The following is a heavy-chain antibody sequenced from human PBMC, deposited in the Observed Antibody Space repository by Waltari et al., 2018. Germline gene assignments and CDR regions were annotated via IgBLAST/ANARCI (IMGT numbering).Heavy chain of an antibody. J-gene: IGHJ5*02. CDR3: ARHWKKSGYRFDP. D-gene: IGHD5-12*01. CDR1: GGSISSSSYY. V-gene: IGHV4-39*01. Sequence: QLQLQEAGPGLVMPSETLSLTCTVSGGSISSSSYYWGWIRQSPGKGLEWIGSIYYSGSTYYNPTLKSRVTISGDTSKNQFSLKLSSVTAADTAVYYCARHWKKSGYRFDPWGQGTLVTVSS. CDR2: IYYSGST.